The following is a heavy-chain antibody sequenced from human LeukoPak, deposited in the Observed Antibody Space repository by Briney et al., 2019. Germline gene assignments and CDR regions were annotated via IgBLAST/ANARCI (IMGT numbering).Heavy chain of an antibody. CDR2: ISSSGSTI. CDR1: GFTFSDYY. CDR3: ARVRLVGATRGDFDC. V-gene: IGHV3-11*04. J-gene: IGHJ4*02. D-gene: IGHD1-26*01. Sequence: PGGSLRLSCAASGFTFSDYYMSWIRQAPGKGLEWVSYISSSGSTIYYADSVKGRFTISRANAKNSLYLQMNSLRAEDTAMYYCARVRLVGATRGDFDCWGQGILVTVSS.